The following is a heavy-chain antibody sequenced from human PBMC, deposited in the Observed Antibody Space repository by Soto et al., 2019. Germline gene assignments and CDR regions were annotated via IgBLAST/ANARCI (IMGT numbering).Heavy chain of an antibody. V-gene: IGHV3-33*01. Sequence: GGSLRLSCAASGFTFSSYGMHWVRQAPGKGLEWVAVIWYDGSNKYYADSVKGRFTISRDNSKNTLYLQMNSLRAEDTAVYYCARTSSVDTAMVTPVGYYYYGMDVWGQGTTVTVSS. D-gene: IGHD5-18*01. CDR3: ARTSSVDTAMVTPVGYYYYGMDV. CDR1: GFTFSSYG. CDR2: IWYDGSNK. J-gene: IGHJ6*02.